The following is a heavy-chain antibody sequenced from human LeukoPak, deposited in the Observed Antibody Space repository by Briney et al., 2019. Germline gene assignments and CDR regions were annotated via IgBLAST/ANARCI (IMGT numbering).Heavy chain of an antibody. V-gene: IGHV3-30*02. Sequence: PGGSLRLSCAASGFSFSSHGMHWVRQAPGKGLEWVAFIRYDGSKKDYADSVKGRFTISRDNSKNTLYLQMNSLRAEDTAVYYCAKDSGLYEGTTFDYWGQGTLVTVSS. CDR3: AKDSGLYEGTTFDY. CDR1: GFSFSSHG. D-gene: IGHD1-7*01. CDR2: IRYDGSKK. J-gene: IGHJ4*02.